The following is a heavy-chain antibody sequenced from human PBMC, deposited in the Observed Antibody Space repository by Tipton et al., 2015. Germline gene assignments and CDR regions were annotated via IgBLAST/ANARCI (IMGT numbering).Heavy chain of an antibody. CDR1: GGSISSYY. J-gene: IGHJ4*02. V-gene: IGHV4-4*07. CDR3: ARESLLAYYFDY. D-gene: IGHD2/OR15-2a*01. CDR2: IYTSGST. Sequence: TLSLTCTVSGGSISSYYWSWIRQPAGKGLEWIGRIYTSGSTNYNPSPKSRVTMSVDTSKNQFSLNLSSVTAADTAVYYCARESLLAYYFDYWGQGTLVTVSS.